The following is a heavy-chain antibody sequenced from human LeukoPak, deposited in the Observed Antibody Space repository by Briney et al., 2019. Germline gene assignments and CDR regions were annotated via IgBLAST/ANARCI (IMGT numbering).Heavy chain of an antibody. V-gene: IGHV3-48*01. J-gene: IGHJ4*02. Sequence: QPGGSLRLSCAASGFTFVSHGMIWVRQAPGKGLEWLSYISPGSTTINSADSVKDRFTTSRDKAKSSLFLQMNSLRAEDTAVYYCARVRGPTVTTMYFDYWGQGALVTVPS. CDR3: ARVRGPTVTTMYFDY. CDR1: GFTFVSHG. D-gene: IGHD4-17*01. CDR2: ISPGSTTI.